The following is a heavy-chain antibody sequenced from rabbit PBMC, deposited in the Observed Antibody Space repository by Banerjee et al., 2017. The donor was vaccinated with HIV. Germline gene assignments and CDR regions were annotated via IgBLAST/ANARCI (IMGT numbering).Heavy chain of an antibody. D-gene: IGHD6-1*01. CDR3: ARAPYGGSTGDGYEYYGMDL. Sequence: QEQLEESGGDLVKPEGSLTLTCTASGFSFSNGYVMYWVRQAPGKGLEWIGNIDTYNGRTDYANWAKGRFTISRTSSTTVTLQMTSLTAADTATYFCARAPYGGSTGDGYEYYGMDLWGPGTLVTDS. V-gene: IGHV1S45*01. CDR2: IDTYNGRT. J-gene: IGHJ6*01. CDR1: GFSFSNGYV.